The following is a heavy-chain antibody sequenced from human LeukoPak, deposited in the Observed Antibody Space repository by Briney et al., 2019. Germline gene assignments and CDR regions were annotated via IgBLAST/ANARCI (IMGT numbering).Heavy chain of an antibody. Sequence: PSETLSLTCTVSGDTISSYYWTWIRQPAGEGLEWIGYISYSGSTSYNPSLKGRVTISVDTSKIQFSLKLTSVTAADTAIYYCARRIDSRGWYRDDYWGQGILVTVSS. V-gene: IGHV4-59*08. CDR2: ISYSGST. J-gene: IGHJ4*02. D-gene: IGHD6-19*01. CDR1: GDTISSYY. CDR3: ARRIDSRGWYRDDY.